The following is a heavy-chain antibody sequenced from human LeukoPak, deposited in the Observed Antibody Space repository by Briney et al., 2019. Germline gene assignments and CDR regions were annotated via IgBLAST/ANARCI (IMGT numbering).Heavy chain of an antibody. J-gene: IGHJ5*02. Sequence: SETLSLTCGVYGGSLSGHFWSWIRQPPGKWLEWIGEISHSGSTTYNPSLKSRVTISLDTSKNQFSLKLSSVTAADTAVYYCTKNNWFDPWGQGTLVTVSS. D-gene: IGHD2-8*01. V-gene: IGHV4-34*01. CDR1: GGSLSGHF. CDR3: TKNNWFDP. CDR2: ISHSGST.